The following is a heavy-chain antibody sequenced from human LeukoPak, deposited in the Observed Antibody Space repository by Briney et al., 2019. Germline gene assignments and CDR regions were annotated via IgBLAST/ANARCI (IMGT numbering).Heavy chain of an antibody. CDR2: IIPIFGTA. Sequence: ASVKVSCKASGGTFSSYAISWVRQAPGQGLEWMGGIIPIFGTANYAQKFQGRVTMTRDMSTSTVYMELSSLRSEDTAVYYCARDAIGAFDIWGQGTMVTVSS. V-gene: IGHV1-69*05. J-gene: IGHJ3*02. D-gene: IGHD2-21*01. CDR3: ARDAIGAFDI. CDR1: GGTFSSYA.